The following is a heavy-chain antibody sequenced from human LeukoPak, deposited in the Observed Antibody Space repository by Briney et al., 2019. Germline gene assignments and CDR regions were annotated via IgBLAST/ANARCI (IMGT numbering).Heavy chain of an antibody. D-gene: IGHD3-16*01. J-gene: IGHJ5*02. V-gene: IGHV3-23*01. Sequence: GGSLRLSCAASGFTFSSCAMSWVRQAPGKGLEWVSAISGSGGSTYYADSVKGRFTISRDNSKNTLYLQMNSLRAEDTAVYYCAKDREDYVWGSYFAWGQGTLVTVSS. CDR1: GFTFSSCA. CDR3: AKDREDYVWGSYFA. CDR2: ISGSGGST.